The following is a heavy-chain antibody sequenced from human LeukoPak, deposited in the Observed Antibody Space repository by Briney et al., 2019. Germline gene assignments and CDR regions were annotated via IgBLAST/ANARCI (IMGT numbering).Heavy chain of an antibody. D-gene: IGHD5-12*01. J-gene: IGHJ3*02. CDR2: INAGNGNT. Sequence: GASVKVSCKASGYTFTSYAMHWVRQAPGQRLEWMGWINAGNGNTKYSQKFQGRVTMTRNTSISTAYMELSSLRSEDTAVYYCARGPEDSGFSFDIWGQGTMVTVSS. CDR3: ARGPEDSGFSFDI. CDR1: GYTFTSYA. V-gene: IGHV1-3*01.